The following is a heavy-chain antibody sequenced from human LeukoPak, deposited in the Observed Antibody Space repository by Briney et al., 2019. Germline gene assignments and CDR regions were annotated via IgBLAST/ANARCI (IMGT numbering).Heavy chain of an antibody. CDR2: INPNSGGT. Sequence: GASVKVTCKASGYAFIGYYMHWVRQAPGQGLEWMGWINPNSGGTNYAQKFQGRVTMTRDRSISTAYMELSRLRSDDTAVYYCARGPTQNYFNSWGQGTVVTVSS. J-gene: IGHJ4*02. CDR3: ARGPTQNYFNS. V-gene: IGHV1-2*02. CDR1: GYAFIGYY.